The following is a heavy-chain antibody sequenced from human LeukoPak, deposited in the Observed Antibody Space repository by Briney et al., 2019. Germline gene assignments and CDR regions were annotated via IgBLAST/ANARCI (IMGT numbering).Heavy chain of an antibody. CDR1: GYTFTAYF. J-gene: IGHJ4*02. D-gene: IGHD3-10*01. Sequence: ASGKVSCNASGYTFTAYFMHWVRQAPGQGLDWMGWINPNSGGTNYAQKFQGRVTVTRDTSLSTAYMELSRLGSDDTAVYYCARNYLSGRNQIDYWGQGTLVTVSS. V-gene: IGHV1-2*02. CDR2: INPNSGGT. CDR3: ARNYLSGRNQIDY.